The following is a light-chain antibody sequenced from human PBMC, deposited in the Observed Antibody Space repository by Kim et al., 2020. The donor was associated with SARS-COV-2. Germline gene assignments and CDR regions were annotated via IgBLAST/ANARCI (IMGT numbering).Light chain of an antibody. CDR2: DVS. CDR3: SSYTSSSTWV. CDR1: SSDVGGYNY. V-gene: IGLV2-14*04. J-gene: IGLJ3*02. Sequence: GPSINISCTGTSSDVGGYNYVSWYQQHPGKAPKLMIYDVSKRPSGVSNRFSGSKSGNTASLTISGLQAEDEADYYCSSYTSSSTWVFGGGPQLTVL.